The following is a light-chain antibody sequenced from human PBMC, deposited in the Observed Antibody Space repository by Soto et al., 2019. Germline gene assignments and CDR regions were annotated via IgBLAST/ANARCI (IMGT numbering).Light chain of an antibody. J-gene: IGLJ2*01. CDR2: DVN. V-gene: IGLV2-14*01. CDR1: SSDVGAYNH. Sequence: QSVLTQPASVSGSPGQSITISCTGTSSDVGAYNHVSWYQQYPGKAPKLMIYDVNSWPSGVSNRFSGSKSGNTASLTISGLQAEDEADYYCSSYTTTSTVLFGGGTKLTVL. CDR3: SSYTTTSTVL.